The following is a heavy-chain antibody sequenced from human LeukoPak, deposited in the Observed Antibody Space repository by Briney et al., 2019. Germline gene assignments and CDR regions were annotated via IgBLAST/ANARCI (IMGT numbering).Heavy chain of an antibody. Sequence: PSETLSLTCTVSGGSISSYYWSWIRQPPGKGLEWIGYIYYSGSTNYNPSLKSRVTISVDTSKNQFSLKLSSVTAADTAVYYCASAKPGPYGSGSERFDYWGQGTLVTVSS. CDR3: ASAKPGPYGSGSERFDY. J-gene: IGHJ4*02. CDR2: IYYSGST. CDR1: GGSISSYY. V-gene: IGHV4-59*01. D-gene: IGHD3-10*01.